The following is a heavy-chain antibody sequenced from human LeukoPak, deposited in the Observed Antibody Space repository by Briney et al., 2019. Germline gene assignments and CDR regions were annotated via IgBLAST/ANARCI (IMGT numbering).Heavy chain of an antibody. CDR2: IYYSGST. D-gene: IGHD2-15*01. CDR1: GGSISSSSYY. J-gene: IGHJ5*02. Sequence: KTSETLSLTCTVSGGSISSSSYYWGWIRQPPGKGLEWFGSIYYSGSTYYNPSLKSRVTISVDTSKNQFTLKLNSVTAADTAVYYCARHAEGYCSGGSCYGVPNWFDPWGQGTLVTVSS. CDR3: ARHAEGYCSGGSCYGVPNWFDP. V-gene: IGHV4-39*01.